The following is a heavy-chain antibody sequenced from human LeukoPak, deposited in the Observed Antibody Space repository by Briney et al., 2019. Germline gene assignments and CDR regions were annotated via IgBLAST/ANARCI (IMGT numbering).Heavy chain of an antibody. CDR2: ISYDGSNK. V-gene: IGHV3-30-3*01. CDR3: ARNDYGELHPNYGMDV. D-gene: IGHD4-17*01. J-gene: IGHJ6*02. CDR1: GFTFSSYA. Sequence: PGRSLRLSCAASGFTFSSYAMHWVRQAPGKGLEWVAVISYDGSNKYYADSVKGRFTISRDNSKNTLYLQMNSLRAEDTAVYYCARNDYGELHPNYGMDVWGQGTTVTVSS.